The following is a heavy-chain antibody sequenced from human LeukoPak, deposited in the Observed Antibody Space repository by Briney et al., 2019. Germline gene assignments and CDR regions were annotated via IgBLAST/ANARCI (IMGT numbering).Heavy chain of an antibody. CDR3: ARGGYHYLDY. D-gene: IGHD2-15*01. CDR1: GGSFSGYY. V-gene: IGHV4-34*01. CDR2: INHSGSA. J-gene: IGHJ4*02. Sequence: SETLSLTCAVYGGSFSGYYWSWIRQPPGRGLEWIGEINHSGSANYNPSLKSRVTISVDTSKNQFSLKLSSVTAADTAVYYCARGGYHYLDYWGQGTLVTVSS.